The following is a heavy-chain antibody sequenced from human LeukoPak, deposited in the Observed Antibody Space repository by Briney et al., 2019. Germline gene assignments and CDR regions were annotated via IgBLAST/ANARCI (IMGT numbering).Heavy chain of an antibody. V-gene: IGHV4-39*07. CDR1: GGSISSSSYY. Sequence: SETLSLTGTVSGGSISSSSYYWSWIRQPPGKGLEWIGEINHSGSTNYNPSLKSRVTISVDTSKNQFSLKLSSVTAADTAVYYCARDSPAQWTRYSSGGKRWFDPWGQGTLVPVSS. J-gene: IGHJ5*02. D-gene: IGHD6-19*01. CDR2: INHSGST. CDR3: ARDSPAQWTRYSSGGKRWFDP.